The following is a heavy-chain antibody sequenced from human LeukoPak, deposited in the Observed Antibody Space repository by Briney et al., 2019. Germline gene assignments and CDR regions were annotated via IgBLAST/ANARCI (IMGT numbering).Heavy chain of an antibody. D-gene: IGHD1-26*01. CDR2: INPNSGGT. Sequence: ASVKVSCKASGYTFTGYYMHWVRQAPGQGLEWMGWINPNSGGTNYTQKFQGRVTMTRDTSISTAYMELSRLRSDDTAVYYCARQSGTYWGLDYWGQGTLVTVSS. J-gene: IGHJ4*02. CDR1: GYTFTGYY. V-gene: IGHV1-2*02. CDR3: ARQSGTYWGLDY.